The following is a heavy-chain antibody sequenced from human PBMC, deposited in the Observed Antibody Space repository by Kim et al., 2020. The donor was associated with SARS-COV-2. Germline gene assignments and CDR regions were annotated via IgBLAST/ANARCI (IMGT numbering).Heavy chain of an antibody. D-gene: IGHD3-22*01. CDR3: VPDLRSDSSTYQRVGSSG. Sequence: GGSLRLSCAASGFTFSDSPMHWVCQASGKGLEWVGRIRSKANSYATAYAASVKGRFTISRDDSKNTAYLQMNSLKTEDTAVYYCVPDLRSDSSTYQRVGSSGWGQGTLVTVSS. V-gene: IGHV3-73*01. CDR2: IRSKANSYAT. J-gene: IGHJ4*02. CDR1: GFTFSDSP.